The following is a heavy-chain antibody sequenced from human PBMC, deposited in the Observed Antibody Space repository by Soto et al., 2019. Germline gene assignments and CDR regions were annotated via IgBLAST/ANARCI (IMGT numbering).Heavy chain of an antibody. Sequence: TLSLTGAVSGASISSGGYYWSWLRQHPGKGLEWIGYIYYSGSTYYNPSLKSRVTISVDTSKNQFSLKLSSVTAADTAVYYCARDPGGYCSGGSCYGAFDIWGQGTMVTVSS. CDR3: ARDPGGYCSGGSCYGAFDI. V-gene: IGHV4-31*11. CDR1: GASISSGGYY. CDR2: IYYSGST. D-gene: IGHD2-15*01. J-gene: IGHJ3*02.